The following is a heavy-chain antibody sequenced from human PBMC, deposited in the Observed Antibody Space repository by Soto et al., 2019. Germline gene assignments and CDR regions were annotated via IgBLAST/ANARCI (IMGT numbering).Heavy chain of an antibody. Sequence: AALKVSSKDCAYSLTELSIHSVPQAPGGRRDWMGGYDPETGERIYSQKLQSRLTMTEDTPKNTPVMTLRSMRSEDTAVYYCAIEVGTSNGFDLWGQGTMVTVSS. J-gene: IGHJ4*02. V-gene: IGHV1-24*01. CDR2: YDPETGER. CDR1: AYSLTELS. CDR3: AIEVGTSNGFDL. D-gene: IGHD1-7*01.